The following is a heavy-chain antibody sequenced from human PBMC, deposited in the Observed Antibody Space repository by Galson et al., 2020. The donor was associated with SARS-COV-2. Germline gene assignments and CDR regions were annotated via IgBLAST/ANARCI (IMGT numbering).Heavy chain of an antibody. V-gene: IGHV6-1*01. D-gene: IGHD2-8*01. CDR3: AGQTGTNSGCHY. CDR1: GDSVSSNSAA. Sequence: SQPLSLTCAISGDSVSSNSAAWDWIRQSPSRGLEWPGRTSYRSKWFNDYAVSVKSRITLNSDTSKNQFSLQLNSVTPEETAVYYCAGQTGTNSGCHYWGQGSMVTVSS. CDR2: TSYRSKWFN. J-gene: IGHJ4*02.